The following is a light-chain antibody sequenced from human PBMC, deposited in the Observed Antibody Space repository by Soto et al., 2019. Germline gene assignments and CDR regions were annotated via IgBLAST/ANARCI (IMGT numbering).Light chain of an antibody. CDR3: QQSHSIPLT. J-gene: IGKJ1*01. CDR2: VVS. Sequence: DIQMTQSPSSLSAAVGDRVTITCRASRSGSNYLSWYQQKQGKAPKLLIYVVSSLQSGVPSRFSGSGSGTDFTLTIRSLQPEDFANYYCQQSHSIPLTFGQGTKVEI. CDR1: RSGSNY. V-gene: IGKV1-39*01.